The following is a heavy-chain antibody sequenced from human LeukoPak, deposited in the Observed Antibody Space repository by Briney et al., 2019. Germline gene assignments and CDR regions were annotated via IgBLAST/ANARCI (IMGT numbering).Heavy chain of an antibody. CDR3: ARVSGYDWESFYDY. CDR1: GYSTSSGYY. CDR2: IYHSGST. J-gene: IGHJ4*02. V-gene: IGHV4-38-2*02. Sequence: SETLSLTCTVSGYSTSSGYYWGWIRQPPGKGLEWIGSIYHSGSTNYNPSLKSRVTISVDTSKKQFSLKLRSVTAADTAVYYCARVSGYDWESFYDYWGQGTLVTVSS. D-gene: IGHD5-12*01.